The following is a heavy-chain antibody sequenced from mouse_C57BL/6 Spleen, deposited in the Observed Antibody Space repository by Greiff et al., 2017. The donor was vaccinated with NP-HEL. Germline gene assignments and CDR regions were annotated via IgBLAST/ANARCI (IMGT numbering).Heavy chain of an antibody. Sequence: QLQQSGAELVRPGTSVKVSCKASGYAFTNYLIEWVKQRPGQGLEWIGVINPGSGGTNYNEKFKGKATLTADKSSSTAYMQLSSLTSEDSAVYFCARSGVTHYYAMDYWGQGTSVTVSS. J-gene: IGHJ4*01. CDR3: ARSGVTHYYAMDY. CDR2: INPGSGGT. CDR1: GYAFTNYL. V-gene: IGHV1-54*01. D-gene: IGHD2-1*01.